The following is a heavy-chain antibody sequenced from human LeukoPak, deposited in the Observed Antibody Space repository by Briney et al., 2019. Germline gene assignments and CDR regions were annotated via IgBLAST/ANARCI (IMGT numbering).Heavy chain of an antibody. J-gene: IGHJ3*02. CDR1: GFTFSSYE. CDR3: ARDYYDSSGYPTPNAFDN. Sequence: GGSLRLSCAASGFTFSSYEMNWVRQAPGKGLEWVSYISSSGSTIYYADSVKGRFTISRDNAKNSLYLQMNSLRAEDTAVYYCARDYYDSSGYPTPNAFDNWGQGTMVTVSS. CDR2: ISSSGSTI. V-gene: IGHV3-48*03. D-gene: IGHD3-22*01.